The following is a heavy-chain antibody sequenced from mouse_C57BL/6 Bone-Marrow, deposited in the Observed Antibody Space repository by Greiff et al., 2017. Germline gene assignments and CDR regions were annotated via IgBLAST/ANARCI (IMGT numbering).Heavy chain of an antibody. Sequence: EVKLQESGGGLAQPGGSLSLSCAASGFTFTDYYMSWVRQPPGKALEWLGFIRNKANGHTTEYSASVKGRFTISRDNSQSILYLQMNALRAEDSANYCGARLGSDVNVWGTGTTVTVSS. J-gene: IGHJ1*03. CDR2: IRNKANGHTT. V-gene: IGHV7-3*01. CDR3: ARLGSDVNV. CDR1: GFTFTDYY.